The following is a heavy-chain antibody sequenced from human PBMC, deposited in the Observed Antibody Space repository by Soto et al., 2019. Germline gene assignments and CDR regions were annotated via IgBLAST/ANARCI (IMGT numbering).Heavy chain of an antibody. V-gene: IGHV1-69*06. CDR2: IIPIFGTA. CDR1: GGTFSSYA. CDR3: ARGKVDIVATTFDY. J-gene: IGHJ4*02. D-gene: IGHD5-12*01. Sequence: RASVKVSCKASGGTFSSYAISWVRQAPGQGLEWMGGIIPIFGTANYAQKFQGRVTITADKSTSTAYMELSSLRSEDTAVYYCARGKVDIVATTFDYCGQGTLVTVSS.